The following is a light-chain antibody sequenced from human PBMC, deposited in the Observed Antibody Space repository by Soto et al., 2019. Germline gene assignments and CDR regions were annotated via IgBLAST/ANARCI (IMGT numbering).Light chain of an antibody. J-gene: IGKJ2*03. CDR1: QSISTW. CDR2: QAS. V-gene: IGKV1-5*03. Sequence: DIQMTQSPSTLSASVGDRVTITCRASQSISTWLAWYQQKPGKAPKVLIYQASSLQSGVPSRFSGSGSRTQFTLTISSLQPDDSATYYCQEYNSYLYSFGQGTKLEIK. CDR3: QEYNSYLYS.